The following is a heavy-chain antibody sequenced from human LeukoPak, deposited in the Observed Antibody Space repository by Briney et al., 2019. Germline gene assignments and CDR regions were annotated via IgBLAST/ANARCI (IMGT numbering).Heavy chain of an antibody. D-gene: IGHD2-15*01. J-gene: IGHJ6*03. V-gene: IGHV3-23*01. Sequence: PGGSLRLSCAASGITFSSYGMSWVRQVPGKGLEGVSSISHTGGSPYYAHSVKGRFTVSRDNSKNTLYLQMNSLTVEDTAIYYCAKHADRGAYCRGGSCYPYYYYYMDVWGTGTTVTISS. CDR2: ISHTGGSP. CDR3: AKHADRGAYCRGGSCYPYYYYYMDV. CDR1: GITFSSYG.